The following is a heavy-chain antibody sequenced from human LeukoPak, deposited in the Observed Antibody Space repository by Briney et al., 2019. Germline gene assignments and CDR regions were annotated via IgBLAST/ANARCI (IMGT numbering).Heavy chain of an antibody. CDR1: GGSISSSSYY. V-gene: IGHV4-39*07. J-gene: IGHJ6*03. CDR3: AGAFLGYMDV. Sequence: SETLSLTCTVSGGSISSSSYYWGWIRQPPGKGLEWIGSIYYSGSTYYNPSLKSRVTISVDTSKNQFSLKLSSVTAADTAVYYCAGAFLGYMDVWGKGTTVTVSS. CDR2: IYYSGST. D-gene: IGHD3-3*01.